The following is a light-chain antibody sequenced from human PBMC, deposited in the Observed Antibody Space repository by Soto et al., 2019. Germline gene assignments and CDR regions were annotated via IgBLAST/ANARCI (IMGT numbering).Light chain of an antibody. CDR3: QQRTRWPMT. Sequence: EIVLTQSPATLSVSPGERVTLSCRASQNLHSFLNWYQQRPGQAPRPLIYDGSKRAAGVPDIISGDGSGTDYTLTISSLEPEDFAVYYCQQRTRWPMTFGPGTRLEIK. J-gene: IGKJ5*01. CDR1: QNLHSF. V-gene: IGKV3-11*01. CDR2: DGS.